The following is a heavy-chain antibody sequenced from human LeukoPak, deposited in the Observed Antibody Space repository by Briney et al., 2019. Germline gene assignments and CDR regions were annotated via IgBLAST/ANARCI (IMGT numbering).Heavy chain of an antibody. CDR3: ARGADSGYSSDN. CDR1: GFAFNTYS. D-gene: IGHD3-9*01. V-gene: IGHV3-48*04. Sequence: GGSLRLSCAASGFAFNTYSMNWVRQAPGKGLEWISYISSINSGEYYADSVKGRFTISRDNAKNTLYLQMNSLRAEDTAVYYCARGADSGYSSDNWGQGTLVSVSS. J-gene: IGHJ4*02. CDR2: ISSINSGE.